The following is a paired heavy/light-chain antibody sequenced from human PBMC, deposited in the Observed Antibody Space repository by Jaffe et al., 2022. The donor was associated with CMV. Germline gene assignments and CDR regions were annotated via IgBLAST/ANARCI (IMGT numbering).Light chain of an antibody. CDR3: QQSHTFIT. CDR2: DAS. Sequence: DIQMTQSPSSLSASVGDRVTITCQASQDINNYVNWYQQRPGKAPKLLIYDASNLETGVPSRFTGSGSGTDFTLTISSLQPEDFATYYCQQSHTFITFGQGTRLQIK. V-gene: IGKV1-33*01. CDR1: QDINNY. J-gene: IGKJ5*01.
Heavy chain of an antibody. CDR2: IYYNGNT. V-gene: IGHV4-61*01. Sequence: QVQLQESGPGLVKPSETLSLTCTVSGGSFTSSTYYWNWIRQSPGKGLEWIGYIYYNGNTNYNPSLERRVTMSVDTSKNQFSLKLTSVTAADTAVYYCARSNWNYIAFNIWGQGTVVAVSS. CDR1: GGSFTSSTYY. D-gene: IGHD1-7*01. J-gene: IGHJ3*02. CDR3: ARSNWNYIAFNI.